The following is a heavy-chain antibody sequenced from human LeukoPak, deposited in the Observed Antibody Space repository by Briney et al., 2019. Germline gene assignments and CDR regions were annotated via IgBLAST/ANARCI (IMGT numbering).Heavy chain of an antibody. CDR3: ASWKVVVSNGGFDI. D-gene: IGHD3-22*01. Sequence: GGSLRLSCAASGFTFDNYAMHWVRQAPGKGLEWVSGISWNSGIIGYADSVKGRFTISRDNTKNSLNLQMNSLRAEDTAVYYCASWKVVVSNGGFDIWGQGTMVTVSS. J-gene: IGHJ3*02. CDR1: GFTFDNYA. CDR2: ISWNSGII. V-gene: IGHV3-9*01.